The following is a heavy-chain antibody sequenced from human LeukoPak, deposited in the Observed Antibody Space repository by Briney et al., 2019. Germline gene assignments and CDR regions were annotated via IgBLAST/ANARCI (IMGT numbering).Heavy chain of an antibody. V-gene: IGHV3-23*01. CDR1: GFIFNSHS. CDR3: AKRMATFEFDY. J-gene: IGHJ4*02. CDR2: ISGSGGST. D-gene: IGHD5-24*01. Sequence: GGSLRLSCAASGFIFNSHSMNWVRQAPGKGLEWVSAISGSGGSTYYADSVKGRFTISRDNSKNTLYLQMNSLRAEDTAVYYCAKRMATFEFDYWGQGTLVTVSS.